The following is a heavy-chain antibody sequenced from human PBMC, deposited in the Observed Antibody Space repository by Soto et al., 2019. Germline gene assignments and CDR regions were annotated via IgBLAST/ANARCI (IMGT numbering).Heavy chain of an antibody. J-gene: IGHJ6*02. CDR1: GGSISSYY. Sequence: PSETLSLTCTVSGGSISSYYWSWIRQPPGKGLEWIGYIYYSGSTNYNPSLKSRVTISVDTSKNQFSLKLSSVNAADTAVYYCARALPVGYCSGGSCYPPLYGMDVWGQGTRVIVSS. V-gene: IGHV4-59*01. D-gene: IGHD2-15*01. CDR3: ARALPVGYCSGGSCYPPLYGMDV. CDR2: IYYSGST.